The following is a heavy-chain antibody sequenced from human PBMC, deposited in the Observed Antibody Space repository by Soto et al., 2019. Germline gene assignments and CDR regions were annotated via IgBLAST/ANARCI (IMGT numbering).Heavy chain of an antibody. Sequence: PSESLSLTCAISGPPITRLDSSWNWLRQPRGNGLERIGYIFHGGRTYYNPSLRSRVTISVDRSRTQFSMKMSSVTAANTAVYYCARGRVVVPAAVMFNCLGPWGQGTLVSVSS. D-gene: IGHD2-2*01. CDR3: ARGRVVVPAAVMFNCLGP. CDR1: GPPITRLDSS. J-gene: IGHJ5*02. CDR2: IFHGGRT. V-gene: IGHV4-30-2*01.